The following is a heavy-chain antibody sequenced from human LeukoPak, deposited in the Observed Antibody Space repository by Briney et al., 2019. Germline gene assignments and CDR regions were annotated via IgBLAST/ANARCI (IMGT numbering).Heavy chain of an antibody. CDR3: VPLTDGSVDQ. V-gene: IGHV3-66*01. D-gene: IGHD3-10*01. J-gene: IGHJ4*02. CDR2: IYTGGSP. Sequence: PGGSLRLSCAASTFTVSTNYMTWVRQAPGKGLEWVSMIYTGGSPYYADSVKGRFTISGDNSKNTLNLQMNSLRVEDTAVYYCVPLTDGSVDQWGQGTLVTVSS. CDR1: TFTVSTNY.